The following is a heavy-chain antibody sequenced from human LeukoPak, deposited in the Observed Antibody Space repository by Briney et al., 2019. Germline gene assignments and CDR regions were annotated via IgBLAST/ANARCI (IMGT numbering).Heavy chain of an antibody. CDR3: ARVPVPAPRRGLYFDY. V-gene: IGHV1-46*01. Sequence: ASVKVSCKASGYTFTSYGISWVRQAPGQGLEWMGVINPSGTGTSYAQKFQGRITMSRDTSTSTVYMDLASLAPEDTAVYYCARVPVPAPRRGLYFDYWGQGTLITVSS. J-gene: IGHJ4*02. CDR1: GYTFTSYG. CDR2: INPSGTGT. D-gene: IGHD2-2*01.